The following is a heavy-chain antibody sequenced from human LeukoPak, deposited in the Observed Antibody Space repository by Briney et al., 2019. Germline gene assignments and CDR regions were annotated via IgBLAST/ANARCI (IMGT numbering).Heavy chain of an antibody. Sequence: PGGSLRLSCAASGFTFSTYDMHWVRQVPGKGLEWVAFIRYDGSSKYYADSVKGRFTISRDNSKNTLFLQMNSLRAEDTAVYYCAKKGCSSTSCSYIYYYMDVWGKGTTVTVSS. CDR1: GFTFSTYD. CDR3: AKKGCSSTSCSYIYYYMDV. J-gene: IGHJ6*03. D-gene: IGHD2-2*01. V-gene: IGHV3-30*02. CDR2: IRYDGSSK.